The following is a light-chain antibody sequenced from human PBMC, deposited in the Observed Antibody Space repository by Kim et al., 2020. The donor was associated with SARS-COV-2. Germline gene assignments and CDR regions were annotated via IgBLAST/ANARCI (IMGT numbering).Light chain of an antibody. V-gene: IGLV1-44*01. Sequence: ELTQPPSTSGTPGQSVTISCSGSSSNIGSNTVRWYQQLSGMAPKLLINTNNQRPSGVPDRFSGSKSGTSASLAISGLQSEDEADYYCAAWDDSLNGPVFGGGTQLTVL. CDR1: SSNIGSNT. J-gene: IGLJ2*01. CDR2: TNN. CDR3: AAWDDSLNGPV.